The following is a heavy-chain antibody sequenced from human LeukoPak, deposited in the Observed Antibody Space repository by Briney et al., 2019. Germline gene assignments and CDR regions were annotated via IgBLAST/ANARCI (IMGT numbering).Heavy chain of an antibody. D-gene: IGHD3-10*01. CDR1: GASLSSSNHY. CDR2: IYSTGLT. Sequence: SETLSLTCNVSGASLSSSNHYWVWIRQPPGKGLEWIGSIYSTGLTYYKPSLKSRLTISLDTSKNQFSLKLTSMTAADTAVYFCARVRGVRQKYYFDYWGQGTLVTVSS. CDR3: ARVRGVRQKYYFDY. J-gene: IGHJ4*02. V-gene: IGHV4-39*07.